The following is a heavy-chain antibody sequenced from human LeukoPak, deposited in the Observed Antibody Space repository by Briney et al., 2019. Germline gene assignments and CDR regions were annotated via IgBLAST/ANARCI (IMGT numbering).Heavy chain of an antibody. CDR2: IYYSGST. CDR1: GGSISSGGYY. CDR3: ARSLEDQQLVPFDY. Sequence: PSETLSLTCTVSGGSISSGGYYWSWIRQPPGKGLEWIGYIYYSGSTKYNPSLKSRVTISVDTSKNQFSLKLTSVTAADTAMYYCARSLEDQQLVPFDYWGQGTLVTVSS. D-gene: IGHD6-13*01. V-gene: IGHV4-61*08. J-gene: IGHJ4*02.